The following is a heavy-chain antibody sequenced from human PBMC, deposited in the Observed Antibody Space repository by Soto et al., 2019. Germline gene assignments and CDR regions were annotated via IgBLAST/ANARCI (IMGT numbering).Heavy chain of an antibody. D-gene: IGHD5-12*01. CDR3: ARGLDGYNFSYFDY. CDR1: GGTFSSYA. Sequence: QVQLVQSGAEVKKPGSSVKVSCKASGGTFSSYAINWVRQAPGQGLEWMGGIIPIFGTANYAQKFQGRVTITADKSTSTAYMELSSLRSEDTAMYYYARGLDGYNFSYFDYWGQGTLVTVSS. V-gene: IGHV1-69*06. J-gene: IGHJ4*02. CDR2: IIPIFGTA.